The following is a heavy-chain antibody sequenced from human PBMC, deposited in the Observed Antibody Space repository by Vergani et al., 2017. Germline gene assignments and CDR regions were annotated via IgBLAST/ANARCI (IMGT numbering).Heavy chain of an antibody. CDR1: GGSISSRSYY. CDR2: IYYSGST. CDR3: ARYCSSTSCYNWFDP. Sequence: QLQLQESGPGLVKPSETLSLTCTVSGGSISSRSYYWGWIRQPPGKGLEWIGSIYYSGSTYYNPSLKSRVTISVDTSKNQFSLKLSSVTAADTAVYYCARYCSSTSCYNWFDPWGQGTLVTVSS. D-gene: IGHD2-2*01. J-gene: IGHJ5*02. V-gene: IGHV4-39*01.